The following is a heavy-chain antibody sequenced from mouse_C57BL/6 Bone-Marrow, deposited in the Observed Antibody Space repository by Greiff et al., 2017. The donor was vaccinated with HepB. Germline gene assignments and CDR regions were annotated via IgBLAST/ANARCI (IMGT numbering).Heavy chain of an antibody. J-gene: IGHJ1*03. CDR3: ARHPCYYGKGYFDV. D-gene: IGHD1-1*01. V-gene: IGHV1-61*01. CDR1: GYTFTSYW. Sequence: QVQLKQSGAELVRPGSSVKLSCKASGYTFTSYWMDWVKQRPGQGLEWIGNIYPSDSETHYNQKFKDKATLTVDKSSSTAYMQLSSLTSEDSAVYYCARHPCYYGKGYFDVWGTGTTVTVSS. CDR2: IYPSDSET.